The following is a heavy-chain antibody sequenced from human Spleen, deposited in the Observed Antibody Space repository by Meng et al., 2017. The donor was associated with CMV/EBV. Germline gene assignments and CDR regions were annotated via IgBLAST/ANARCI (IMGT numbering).Heavy chain of an antibody. D-gene: IGHD6-13*01. CDR2: INHSGST. Sequence: GPLQRVGAGLVKPSETLSLTCAVYGRSFRCYYWSWIRHPPGKGLEWIGEINHSGSTNYNPSLKSRVTISVDTSKNQFSLKLSSVTAADTAVYYCARRRGIAAAGMRLWDYWGQGTLVTVSS. V-gene: IGHV4-34*01. CDR3: ARRRGIAAAGMRLWDY. CDR1: GRSFRCYY. J-gene: IGHJ4*02.